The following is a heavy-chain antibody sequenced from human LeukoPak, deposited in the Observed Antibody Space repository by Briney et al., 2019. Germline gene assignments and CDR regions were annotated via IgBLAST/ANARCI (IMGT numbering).Heavy chain of an antibody. CDR3: SKDSGYDWGPFDY. CDR2: ISWNSNNI. V-gene: IGHV3-9*01. D-gene: IGHD5-12*01. Sequence: GGSLRLSCAASGFTFADYAMHWVRQVPGKGLEWVSGISWNSNNIGYADSVKGRFTISRDNAKNSLYLQMNSLRAEDTALYYCSKDSGYDWGPFDYWGQGTLVTVSS. CDR1: GFTFADYA. J-gene: IGHJ4*02.